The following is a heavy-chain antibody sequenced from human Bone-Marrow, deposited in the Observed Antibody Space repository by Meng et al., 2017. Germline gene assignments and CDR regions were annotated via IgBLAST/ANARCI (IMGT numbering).Heavy chain of an antibody. CDR1: GGSIRSSRYY. CDR3: ARDCPSPFRWFDP. V-gene: IGHV4-39*07. CDR2: IYYSGST. Sequence: QPQVQGSGSGLVKPAETLSLTCTVSGGSIRSSRYYWGWIRQPPGKGLEWIGSIYYSGSTYYNPSLKSRVTISVDTSKNQFSLKLSSVTAADTAVYYCARDCPSPFRWFDPWGQGTLVTVSS. J-gene: IGHJ5*02.